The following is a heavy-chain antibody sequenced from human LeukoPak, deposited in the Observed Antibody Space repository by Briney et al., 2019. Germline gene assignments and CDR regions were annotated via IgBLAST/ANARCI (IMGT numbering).Heavy chain of an antibody. CDR3: ARDRMVRGRGFDP. V-gene: IGHV1-2*02. J-gene: IGHJ5*02. D-gene: IGHD3-10*01. Sequence: GASVKVFCKASGYTFTGYYMHWVRQAPGQGLEWMGWINPNSGGTNYAQKFQGRVTMTRDTSISTAYMELSRLRSDDTAVYYCARDRMVRGRGFDPWGQGTLVTVSS. CDR1: GYTFTGYY. CDR2: INPNSGGT.